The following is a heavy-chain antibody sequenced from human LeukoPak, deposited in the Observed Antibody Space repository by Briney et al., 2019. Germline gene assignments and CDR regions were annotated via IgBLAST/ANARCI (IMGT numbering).Heavy chain of an antibody. Sequence: GGSLRLSCAASGVTFSSYGMHWVRQAPGKGLEWVAVIWYDGSNKYYADSVKGRFTISRDNSKNTLYLQMNSLRAEDTAVYYCARVTSLVYCSSTSCPFDYWGQGTLVTVSS. CDR1: GVTFSSYG. J-gene: IGHJ4*02. CDR3: ARVTSLVYCSSTSCPFDY. D-gene: IGHD2-2*01. V-gene: IGHV3-33*01. CDR2: IWYDGSNK.